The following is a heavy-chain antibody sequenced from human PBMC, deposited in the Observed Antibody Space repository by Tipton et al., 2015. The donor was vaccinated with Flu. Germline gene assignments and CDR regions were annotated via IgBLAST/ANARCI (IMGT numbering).Heavy chain of an antibody. CDR1: GGSISSSSYH. CDR3: AREKDSSGSEYFQH. D-gene: IGHD6-19*01. V-gene: IGHV4-39*07. J-gene: IGHJ1*01. CDR2: IYSSGST. Sequence: TLSLTCTVSGGSISSSSYHWGWIRQPPGKGLEWIGCIYSSGSTYYNSSLKSRVTISLDTSKNQFSLKLSSVTAADTAVYYCAREKDSSGSEYFQHWGQGTLVTVSS.